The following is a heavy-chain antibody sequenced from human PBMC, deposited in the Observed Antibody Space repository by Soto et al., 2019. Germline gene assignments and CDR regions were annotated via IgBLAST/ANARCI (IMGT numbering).Heavy chain of an antibody. CDR3: ARDQRQYSSSSGYYYYGMDV. CDR1: GFTFSSYS. J-gene: IGHJ6*02. V-gene: IGHV3-21*01. Sequence: EVQLVESGGGLVKPGGSLRLSCAASGFTFSSYSINWVRQAPGKGLEWVSSISSSSSYIYYADSVKGRFTISRDNAKNSLYLQMNSLRAEDTAVYYCARDQRQYSSSSGYYYYGMDVWGQGTTVTVSS. CDR2: ISSSSSYI. D-gene: IGHD6-6*01.